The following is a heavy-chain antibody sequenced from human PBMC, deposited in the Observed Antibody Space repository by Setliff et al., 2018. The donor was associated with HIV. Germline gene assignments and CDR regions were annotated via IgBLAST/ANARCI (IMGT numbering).Heavy chain of an antibody. J-gene: IGHJ6*02. V-gene: IGHV5-51*01. CDR1: GYSFTNYW. CDR2: IHPGDSNT. Sequence: GESLKISCKGSGYSFTNYWIGWVRQMPGKGLEWMGIIHPGDSNTRHSPSFQGQVTISADKSISAAYLQWSSLKASDTAMYYCATSITVASGRSHQYYGMDVWGQGTTVTVS. D-gene: IGHD1-20*01. CDR3: ATSITVASGRSHQYYGMDV.